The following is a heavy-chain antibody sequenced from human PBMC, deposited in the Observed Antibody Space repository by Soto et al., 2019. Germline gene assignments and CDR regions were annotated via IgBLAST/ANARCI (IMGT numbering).Heavy chain of an antibody. CDR1: GYTFTSYG. V-gene: IGHV1-18*01. D-gene: IGHD6-19*01. J-gene: IGHJ6*02. CDR3: ARDRLGSSGWYWYYYHGMDV. CDR2: ISAYNGNT. Sequence: ASVKVSCKASGYTFTSYGISWVRQAPGQGLEWMGWISAYNGNTNYAQKLQGRVTMTTDTSTSTAYMELRSLRSDDTAVYYCARDRLGSSGWYWYYYHGMDVWGQGTTVTVSS.